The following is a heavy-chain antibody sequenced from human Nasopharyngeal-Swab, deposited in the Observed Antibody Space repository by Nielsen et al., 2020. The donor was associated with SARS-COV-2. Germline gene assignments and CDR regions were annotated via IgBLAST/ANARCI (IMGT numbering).Heavy chain of an antibody. CDR2: INPDGSVK. Sequence: WIRQPPGKGLEWVANINPDGSVKFYVDSVKGRFTISRDNVYNSVYLQMSSLTAGDTAVYYCASAIAAAGSSWGQGTLVTVSS. J-gene: IGHJ5*02. V-gene: IGHV3-7*03. D-gene: IGHD6-13*01. CDR3: ASAIAAAGSS.